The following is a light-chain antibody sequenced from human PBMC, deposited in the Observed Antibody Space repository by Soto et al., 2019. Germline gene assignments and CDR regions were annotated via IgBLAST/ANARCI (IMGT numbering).Light chain of an antibody. Sequence: QSVLPQPPSASGSPAQSVTISCTGTSSDVGGYNYVSWYQHHPGKAPKLIIYEVYKRPSGVPDRFSGSKSGNTAGLTVSGLQAEDEADYYCSSYVGTNSYVFGTGTKVTVL. V-gene: IGLV2-8*01. J-gene: IGLJ1*01. CDR2: EVY. CDR1: SSDVGGYNY. CDR3: SSYVGTNSYV.